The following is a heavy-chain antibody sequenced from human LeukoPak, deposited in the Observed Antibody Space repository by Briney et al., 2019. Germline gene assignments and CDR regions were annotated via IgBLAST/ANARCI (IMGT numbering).Heavy chain of an antibody. CDR3: ARGVVVATQNYFDY. D-gene: IGHD2-15*01. CDR2: IYYSGST. V-gene: IGHV4-39*07. CDR1: GGSISSSSYY. Sequence: SETLSLTCTVSGGSISSSSYYWGWIRQPPGKGLEWIGSIYYSGSTYYNPSLKSRVTISVDTSKNQFSLKLSSVTAADTAVYYCARGVVVATQNYFDYWGQGTLVTVSS. J-gene: IGHJ4*02.